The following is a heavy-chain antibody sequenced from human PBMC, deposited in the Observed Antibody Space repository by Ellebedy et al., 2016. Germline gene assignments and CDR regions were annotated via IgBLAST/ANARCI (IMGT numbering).Heavy chain of an antibody. CDR3: ARDPDYYDSSGYYGGDAFDI. Sequence: GESLKISXAASGFTFSSYAMHWVRQAPGKGLEWVAVISYDGSNKYYADSVKGRFTISRDNSKNTLYLQMNSLRAEDTAVYYCARDPDYYDSSGYYGGDAFDIWGQGTMVTVSS. D-gene: IGHD3-22*01. CDR1: GFTFSSYA. CDR2: ISYDGSNK. J-gene: IGHJ3*02. V-gene: IGHV3-30-3*01.